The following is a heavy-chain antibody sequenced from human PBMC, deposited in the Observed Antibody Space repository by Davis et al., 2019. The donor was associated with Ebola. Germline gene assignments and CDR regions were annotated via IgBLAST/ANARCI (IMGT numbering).Heavy chain of an antibody. Sequence: PGGSLRLSCAASGFTFSSYGMHWVRQAPDKGLEWVAVIWYDGSRKYYGDSVKGRFTISRDNSNNLLYLQMNSLRAEDTAVYYCASRGYNYGYTAFDIWGQGTMVTVSS. CDR1: GFTFSSYG. CDR3: ASRGYNYGYTAFDI. CDR2: IWYDGSRK. V-gene: IGHV3-33*08. J-gene: IGHJ3*02. D-gene: IGHD5-18*01.